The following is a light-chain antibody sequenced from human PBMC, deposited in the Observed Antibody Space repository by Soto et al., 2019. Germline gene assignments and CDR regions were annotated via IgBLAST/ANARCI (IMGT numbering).Light chain of an antibody. CDR1: SSDVGGYNY. V-gene: IGLV2-14*01. Sequence: QSALTQPASVSGSPGQSITISCAGTSSDVGGYNYVSWYQQHPGKAPKLMIYEVSNRPSGVSNRFSGSKSGNTASLTISGLQAADEADYDCSSYTSSSTPHVVFGGGTKLTVL. J-gene: IGLJ2*01. CDR2: EVS. CDR3: SSYTSSSTPHVV.